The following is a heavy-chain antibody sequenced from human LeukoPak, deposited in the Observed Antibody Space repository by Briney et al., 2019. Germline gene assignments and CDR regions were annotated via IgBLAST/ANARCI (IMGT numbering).Heavy chain of an antibody. CDR2: IIPIHCIA. CDR1: GGTFSSYA. CDR3: ARDANSGSYATPFFGY. Sequence: SVKVSCKSSGGTFSSYAISWVRQAPGQGLEWMGRIIPIHCIANYAQKFQGRVTITADKSTSTAYMELSSLRSEDTAVYYCARDANSGSYATPFFGYWGQGTLVTVSS. D-gene: IGHD1-26*01. V-gene: IGHV1-69*04. J-gene: IGHJ4*02.